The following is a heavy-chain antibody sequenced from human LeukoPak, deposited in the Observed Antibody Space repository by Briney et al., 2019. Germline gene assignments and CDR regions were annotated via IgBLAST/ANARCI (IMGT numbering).Heavy chain of an antibody. D-gene: IGHD3-10*01. J-gene: IGHJ3*02. CDR1: GFTFSSYG. V-gene: IGHV3-33*01. CDR3: ARARYGSGSYYPLYAFDI. CDR2: IWYNGSNK. Sequence: GGSLRLSCAASGFTFSSYGMHWVRQAPGKGLEWVAVIWYNGSNKYYADSVKGRFTISRDNAKNTLYLQMNSLRAEDTAVYYCARARYGSGSYYPLYAFDIWGQGTMVTVSS.